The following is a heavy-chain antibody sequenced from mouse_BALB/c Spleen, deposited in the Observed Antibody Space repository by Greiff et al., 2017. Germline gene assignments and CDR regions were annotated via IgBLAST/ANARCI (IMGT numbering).Heavy chain of an antibody. CDR3: AREYYGSKFDY. CDR1: GFTFSSFG. D-gene: IGHD1-1*01. J-gene: IGHJ2*01. V-gene: IGHV5-17*02. CDR2: ISSGSSTI. Sequence: EVKLVESGGGLVQPGGSRKLSCAASGFTFSSFGMHWVRQAPEKGLEWVAYISSGSSTIYYADTVKGRFTISRDNPKNTLFLQMTSLRSEDTAMYYCAREYYGSKFDYWGQGTTLTVSS.